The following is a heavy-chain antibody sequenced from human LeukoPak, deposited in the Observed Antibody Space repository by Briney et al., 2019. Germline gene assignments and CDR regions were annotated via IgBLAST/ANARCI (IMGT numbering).Heavy chain of an antibody. Sequence: GGSLRLSCAASGFTFDDYAMHWVRQAPGKGLEWVSGISWNSGSIGYADSVKGRFTISRDNAKNSLYLQMNSLRAEDTALYYCAKDLAAAAIKYYFDYWGQGTLVTVSS. CDR2: ISWNSGSI. D-gene: IGHD6-13*01. CDR3: AKDLAAAAIKYYFDY. J-gene: IGHJ4*02. CDR1: GFTFDDYA. V-gene: IGHV3-9*01.